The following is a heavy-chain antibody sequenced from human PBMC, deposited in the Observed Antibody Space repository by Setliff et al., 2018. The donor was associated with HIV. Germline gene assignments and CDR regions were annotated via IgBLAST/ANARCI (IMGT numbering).Heavy chain of an antibody. J-gene: IGHJ5*02. Sequence: SETLSLTCTVSGGSISSGSYYWSWIRQPAGKGLEWIGHIYTSGSTNYNPSLKSRVTISVDTSKNQFSLKLSSVTAADTAVYYCARDVGYYGSGSQPWGHGTLVTVSS. CDR1: GGSISSGSYY. CDR3: ARDVGYYGSGSQP. D-gene: IGHD3-10*01. CDR2: IYTSGST. V-gene: IGHV4-61*09.